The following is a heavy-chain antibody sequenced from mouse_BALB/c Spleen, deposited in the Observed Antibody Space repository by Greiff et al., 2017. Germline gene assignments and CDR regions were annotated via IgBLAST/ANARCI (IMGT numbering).Heavy chain of an antibody. CDR2: INPSNGGT. CDR1: GYTFTSYY. D-gene: IGHD1-1*01. J-gene: IGHJ4*01. CDR3: TRFDYGYAMDY. Sequence: QVQLQQPGAELVKPGASVKLSCKASGYTFTSYYMYWVKQRPGQGLEWIGGINPSNGGTNFNEKFKSKATLTVDKSSSTAYMQLSSLTSEDSAVYYCTRFDYGYAMDYWGQGTSVTVAS. V-gene: IGHV1S81*02.